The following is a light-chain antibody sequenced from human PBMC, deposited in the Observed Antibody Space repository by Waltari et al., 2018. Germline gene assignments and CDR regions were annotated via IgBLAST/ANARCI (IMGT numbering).Light chain of an antibody. V-gene: IGLV2-23*02. Sequence: QSTLTQPASVSGSLGQSITISCIGTSGDVGNYNLVSWYQQHPGKAPKFMIYGVNKRPSGVSNRFSGSKSGNTASLTISGLQGEDEAIYFCSSYAAYNTVIFGGGTKVTVL. CDR3: SSYAAYNTVI. CDR2: GVN. J-gene: IGLJ2*01. CDR1: SGDVGNYNL.